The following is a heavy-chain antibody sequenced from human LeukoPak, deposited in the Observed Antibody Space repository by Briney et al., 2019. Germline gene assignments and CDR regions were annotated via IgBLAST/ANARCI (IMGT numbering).Heavy chain of an antibody. D-gene: IGHD6-13*01. CDR2: ISAYNGNT. Sequence: ASVKVSCKASGYTFTSYDISWVRHAPGQGLEWMGWISAYNGNTNYAQKLQGRVTMTTDTSTNTAYMELRSLRSDDTAVYYCARDRTIAAAGTPDYWGQGTLVTVSS. J-gene: IGHJ4*02. CDR1: GYTFTSYD. V-gene: IGHV1-18*01. CDR3: ARDRTIAAAGTPDY.